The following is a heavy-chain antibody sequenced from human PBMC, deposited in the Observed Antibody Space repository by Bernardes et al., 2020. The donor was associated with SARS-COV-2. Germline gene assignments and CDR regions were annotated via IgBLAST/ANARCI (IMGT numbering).Heavy chain of an antibody. CDR2: ITGTDGNT. J-gene: IGHJ6*02. CDR1: GFTFSSHA. CDR3: ARDRGLILLHGMDV. V-gene: IGHV3-23*01. D-gene: IGHD3-10*01. Sequence: GVLRLSCAASGFTFSSHAMSWVRQAPGKGLEWVSGITGTDGNTNYADSVKGRFTSSRDNSKNTLYLQMNSLRAEDTAVYYCARDRGLILLHGMDVWGQGTTVTVSS.